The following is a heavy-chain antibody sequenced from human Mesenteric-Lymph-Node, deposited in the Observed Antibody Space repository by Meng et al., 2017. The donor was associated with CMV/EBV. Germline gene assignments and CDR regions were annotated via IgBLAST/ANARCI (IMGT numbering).Heavy chain of an antibody. D-gene: IGHD3-3*01. CDR3: ARDRSPRAISSGHFDY. Sequence: ASVKVSCKASGYTFTSYYMHWVRQAPGQGLEWMGIINPSGGSTSYAQKFQGRVTMTRDTSINTAYMELNSLTSDDTAVYYCARDRSPRAISSGHFDYWGQGTLVTVSS. J-gene: IGHJ4*02. CDR1: GYTFTSYY. V-gene: IGHV1-46*01. CDR2: INPSGGST.